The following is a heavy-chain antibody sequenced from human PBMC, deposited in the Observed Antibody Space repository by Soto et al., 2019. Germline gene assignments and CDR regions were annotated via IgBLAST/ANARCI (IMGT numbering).Heavy chain of an antibody. J-gene: IGHJ4*02. CDR3: ARDGDIVVVPAASYYFDY. D-gene: IGHD2-2*01. CDR2: ISSSSSTI. Sequence: GGSLRLSCAASGFTFSSYSMNWVRQAPGKGLEWVSYISSSSSTIYYADSVKGRFTISRDNAKNSLYLQMNSLRAEETAVYYCARDGDIVVVPAASYYFDYWGQGTLVTVSS. V-gene: IGHV3-48*01. CDR1: GFTFSSYS.